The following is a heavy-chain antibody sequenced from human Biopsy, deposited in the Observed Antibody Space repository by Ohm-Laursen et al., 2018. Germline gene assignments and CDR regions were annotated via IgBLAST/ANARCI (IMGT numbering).Heavy chain of an antibody. Sequence: SDTLSLTCAVNGESSSGYFWNWIRQPPGKGLVWIGEINQSGRTKYNPSLKRRATLSADTSNSQSSLRLTPVTAADTAIYYCARGSGYFKLDVWGQGTTVTVSS. V-gene: IGHV4-34*01. J-gene: IGHJ6*02. CDR3: ARGSGYFKLDV. CDR2: INQSGRT. CDR1: GESSSGYF. D-gene: IGHD5-12*01.